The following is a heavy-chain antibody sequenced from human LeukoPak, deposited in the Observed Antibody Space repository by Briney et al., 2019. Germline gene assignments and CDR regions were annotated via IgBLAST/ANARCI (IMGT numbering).Heavy chain of an antibody. CDR2: IKQDGSEK. CDR1: GFTFSNYW. J-gene: IGHJ4*02. Sequence: GGSLRLSCAASGFTFSNYWMSWVRRAPGKGLEWVANIKQDGSEKYYLDSLKGRFTISRDNAKNTLYLQMNSLRAEDTAVYYCARGADSGYSSDNWGQGTLVSVSS. V-gene: IGHV3-7*01. CDR3: ARGADSGYSSDN. D-gene: IGHD3-9*01.